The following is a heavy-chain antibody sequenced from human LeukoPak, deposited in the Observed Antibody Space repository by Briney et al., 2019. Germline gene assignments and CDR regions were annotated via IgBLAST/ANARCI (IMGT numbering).Heavy chain of an antibody. V-gene: IGHV3-23*01. CDR2: ISGSGGST. D-gene: IGHD3-9*01. CDR3: TRDLMDYDVSTGLHHYYMDV. Sequence: GGSLRLSCAASEFTFSSYGMSWVRQAPGKGLEWVSSISGSGGSTQYADSVQGRFAISRDNAKNTLYLQMNTLRVEDTAVYYCTRDLMDYDVSTGLHHYYMDVWGQGTTVTVSS. CDR1: EFTFSSYG. J-gene: IGHJ6*02.